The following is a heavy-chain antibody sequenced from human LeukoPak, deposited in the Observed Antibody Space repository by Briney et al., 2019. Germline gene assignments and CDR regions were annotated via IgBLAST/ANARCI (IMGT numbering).Heavy chain of an antibody. CDR2: ISSSSSYI. CDR1: GFTFSSYS. J-gene: IGHJ3*02. D-gene: IGHD1-1*01. V-gene: IGHV3-21*01. CDR3: ARDKTGHGGAFDI. Sequence: GGSLRLSCAASGFTFSSYSMNWVRQAPGKGLEWVSSISSSSSYIYYADSVKGRFTISRDNAKNSLYLQMNSLRAEDTAVYYCARDKTGHGGAFDIWGQGIMVTVSS.